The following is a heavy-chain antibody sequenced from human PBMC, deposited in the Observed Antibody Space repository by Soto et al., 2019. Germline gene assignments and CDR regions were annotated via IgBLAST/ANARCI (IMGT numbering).Heavy chain of an antibody. V-gene: IGHV1-2*02. CDR3: AREGGAAPGARRECDLDL. CDR2: INPHTGDT. Sequence: QVHLVQSGAEVKKPGASVTVSCKTSGYTLTDYYMHWVRQAPGQGLEWMAWINPHTGDTGIAERFQCRVTMARDPSTNTAHMGLTSLTSDDTAIYYCAREGGAAPGARRECDLDLWGRGSLVTVSS. J-gene: IGHJ2*01. CDR1: GYTLTDYY. D-gene: IGHD6-25*01.